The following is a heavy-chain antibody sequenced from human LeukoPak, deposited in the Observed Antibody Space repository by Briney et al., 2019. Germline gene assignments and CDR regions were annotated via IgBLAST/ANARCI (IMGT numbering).Heavy chain of an antibody. D-gene: IGHD1-26*01. CDR1: GFTLSNYG. V-gene: IGHV3-30*02. Sequence: GGSLRLSCAASGFTLSNYGMHWVRQAPGKGLEWVAFIRYDTNDKYYADSVKGRFTISRDNSKNTLYLQMNSLRAEDTAIYYCAKNGDRRVGPTASFDYWGQGTLVSVSS. CDR3: AKNGDRRVGPTASFDY. CDR2: IRYDTNDK. J-gene: IGHJ4*02.